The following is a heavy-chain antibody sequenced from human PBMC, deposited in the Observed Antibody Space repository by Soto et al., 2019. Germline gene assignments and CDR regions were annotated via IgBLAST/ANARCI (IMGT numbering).Heavy chain of an antibody. D-gene: IGHD4-17*01. Sequence: SETLSLTCAVYGGSFSGYYWSWIHQPPGKGLEWIGEINHSGSTNYNPSLKSRVTISVDTSKNQFSLKLSSVTAADTAVYYCARGLGDYREGHAFDIWGQGTMVTVSS. V-gene: IGHV4-34*01. J-gene: IGHJ3*02. CDR3: ARGLGDYREGHAFDI. CDR1: GGSFSGYY. CDR2: INHSGST.